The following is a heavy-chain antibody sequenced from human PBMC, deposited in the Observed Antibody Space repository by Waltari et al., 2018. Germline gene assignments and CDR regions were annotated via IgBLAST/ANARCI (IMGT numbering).Heavy chain of an antibody. CDR3: ARVGSGSYYSY. CDR1: GYTLTELS. CDR2: FDPEDGET. Sequence: QVQLVQSGAEVKKPGASVKVSCKVSGYTLTELSMHWVRQAPGKGLEWMGGFDPEDGETIYAQKFQGRVTMTRDTSISTAYMELSRLRSDDTAVYYCARVGSGSYYSYWGQGTLVTVSS. D-gene: IGHD1-26*01. J-gene: IGHJ4*02. V-gene: IGHV1-24*01.